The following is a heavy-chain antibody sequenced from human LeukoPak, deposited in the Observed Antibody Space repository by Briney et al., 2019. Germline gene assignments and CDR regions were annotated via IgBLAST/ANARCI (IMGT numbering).Heavy chain of an antibody. CDR3: ARDRIDYDSSGYYRVGSLLPDYYYYYMDV. Sequence: PSETLSLTCTVSGGSISSYYWSWIRQPAGKGLEWIGRIYTSGSTNYNPSLKSRVTMSVGTSKNQFSLKLSSVTAADTAVYYCARDRIDYDSSGYYRVGSLLPDYYYYYMDVWGKGTTVTVSS. CDR2: IYTSGST. V-gene: IGHV4-4*07. D-gene: IGHD3-22*01. J-gene: IGHJ6*03. CDR1: GGSISSYY.